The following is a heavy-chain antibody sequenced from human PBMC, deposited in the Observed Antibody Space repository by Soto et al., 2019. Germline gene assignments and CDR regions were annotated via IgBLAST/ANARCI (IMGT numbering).Heavy chain of an antibody. J-gene: IGHJ4*02. D-gene: IGHD3-22*01. CDR3: ARDGGGDSSGYYFTYFDY. CDR1: GFTFSSYA. Sequence: PGGSLRLSCAASGFTFSSYAMSWVRQAPGKGLEWVSAISGSGGSTYYADSVKGRFTISRDNSKNTLYLQMNSLRAEDTAVYYFARDGGGDSSGYYFTYFDYWGQGTLVTVSS. V-gene: IGHV3-23*01. CDR2: ISGSGGST.